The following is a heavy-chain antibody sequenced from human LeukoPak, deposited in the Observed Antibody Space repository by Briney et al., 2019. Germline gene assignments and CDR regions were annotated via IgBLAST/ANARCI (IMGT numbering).Heavy chain of an antibody. CDR3: ARGMVVKFPYMDV. CDR1: GESFSAFS. D-gene: IGHD3-22*01. J-gene: IGHJ6*03. CDR2: ISHRGRT. Sequence: SETLSLTCAVYGESFSAFSWNWLRQSPGRGVEWIGEISHRGRTTYNPSLNSRVIISVDASKNQFSLNLTSVTAADTAVYYCARGMVVKFPYMDVWGQGATVTVSS. V-gene: IGHV4-34*01.